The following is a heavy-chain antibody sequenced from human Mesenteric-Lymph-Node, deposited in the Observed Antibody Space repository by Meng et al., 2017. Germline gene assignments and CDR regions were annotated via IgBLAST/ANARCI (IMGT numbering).Heavy chain of an antibody. CDR2: IYHSGST. V-gene: IGHV4-4*02. CDR3: ASFPPPGKQWLVTDY. J-gene: IGHJ4*02. D-gene: IGHD6-19*01. Sequence: QVQLPESGPGLVKPSGTPSLPCAVSGGSISSSNWWSWVRQPPGKGLEWIGEIYHSGSTNYNPSLKSRVTISVDKSKNQFSLKLSSVTAADTAVYYCASFPPPGKQWLVTDYWGQGTLVTVSS. CDR1: GGSISSSNW.